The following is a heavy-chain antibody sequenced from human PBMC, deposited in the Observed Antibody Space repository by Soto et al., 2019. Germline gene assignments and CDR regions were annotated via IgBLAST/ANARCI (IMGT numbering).Heavy chain of an antibody. CDR1: GDSISSNY. Sequence: SETLSLTCTVSGDSISSNYWSWIRQPPGKGLEWIGYIYYSGNPTYNPSFKSRVTMSVDRSKNQFSLRLSSLTAADTAVYYCATFYGDYVSYWGQGTLVTVSS. CDR3: ATFYGDYVSY. CDR2: IYYSGNP. V-gene: IGHV4-59*08. D-gene: IGHD4-17*01. J-gene: IGHJ4*02.